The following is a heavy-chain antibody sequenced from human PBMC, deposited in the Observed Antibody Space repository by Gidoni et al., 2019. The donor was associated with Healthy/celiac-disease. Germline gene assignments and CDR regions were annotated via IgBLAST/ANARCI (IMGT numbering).Heavy chain of an antibody. CDR2: IIPILGIA. CDR1: GGTFSSYP. Sequence: QVQLVQSGAEVKKPGSSVKVSCKASGGTFSSYPISWVRQAPGQGLEWMGRIIPILGIANYAQKFQGRVTITADKSTSTAYMELSSLRSEDTAVYYCARGEPYYYDSGVGGFDYWGQGTLVTVSS. D-gene: IGHD3-22*01. V-gene: IGHV1-69*02. J-gene: IGHJ4*02. CDR3: ARGEPYYYDSGVGGFDY.